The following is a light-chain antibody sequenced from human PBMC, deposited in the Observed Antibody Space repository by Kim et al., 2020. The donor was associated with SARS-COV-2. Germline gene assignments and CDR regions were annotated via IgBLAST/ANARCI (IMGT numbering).Light chain of an antibody. CDR2: AAS. Sequence: ASVGDRVTITCRASQNISSYLNWYQQKPGKAPKLLIYAASSLQSGVPSRFSGSGSGTDFTLTISSLQPEDFATYYCQQSYSTPRTFGQGTKVDI. J-gene: IGKJ1*01. V-gene: IGKV1-39*01. CDR1: QNISSY. CDR3: QQSYSTPRT.